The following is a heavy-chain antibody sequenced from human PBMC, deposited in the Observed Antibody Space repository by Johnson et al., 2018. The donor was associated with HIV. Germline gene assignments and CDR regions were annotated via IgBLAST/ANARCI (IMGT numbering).Heavy chain of an antibody. Sequence: LVESGGGVVQPGGSLRLSCAASGFTFSSFGMHWVRQAPGKGLEWVAFIRYDGSNKYYADSVKCRFTMSRNNAKSSVYLQMNSLRAEDTAVYYCAKDPTYDSSGYYGDAFDIWGQGTMVTVSS. CDR2: IRYDGSNK. V-gene: IGHV3-30*02. CDR1: GFTFSSFG. CDR3: AKDPTYDSSGYYGDAFDI. J-gene: IGHJ3*02. D-gene: IGHD3-22*01.